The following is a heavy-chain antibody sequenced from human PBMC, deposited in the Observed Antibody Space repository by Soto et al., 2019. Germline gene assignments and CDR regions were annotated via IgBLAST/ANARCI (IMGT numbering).Heavy chain of an antibody. D-gene: IGHD6-13*01. CDR1: GGSISIGDYY. Sequence: SETLSLTCTVSGGSISIGDYYWSWVRQTPGKGLEWIGYIYYTGSSDYNPSLKSRVTISVDTSKNQFSLTLRSVTAADTAVYYCAREISTAGTAPTDYWGQGTLVTVSS. CDR3: AREISTAGTAPTDY. J-gene: IGHJ4*02. V-gene: IGHV4-30-4*01. CDR2: IYYTGSS.